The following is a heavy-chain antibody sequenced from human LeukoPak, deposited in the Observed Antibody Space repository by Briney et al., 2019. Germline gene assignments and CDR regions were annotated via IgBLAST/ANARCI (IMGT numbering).Heavy chain of an antibody. J-gene: IGHJ6*03. CDR1: GGSISSYY. D-gene: IGHD2-2*01. V-gene: IGHV4-4*09. CDR2: IYTSGST. CDR3: ARSRDIVVVLPQGGKNYYYYYMDV. Sequence: SETLSLTCTVSGGSISSYYWSWVRQPPGKGLEWIGYIYTSGSTNYNPSLKSRVTISVDTSKNQFSLKLSSVTAADTAVYYCARSRDIVVVLPQGGKNYYYYYMDVWGKGTTVTVSS.